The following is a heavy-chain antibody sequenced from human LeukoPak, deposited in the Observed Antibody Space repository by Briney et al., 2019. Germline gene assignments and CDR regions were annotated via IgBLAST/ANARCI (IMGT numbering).Heavy chain of an antibody. J-gene: IGHJ4*02. D-gene: IGHD2-8*02. Sequence: PGGSPRLSCAASGFTFSSYEMNWVRQAPGKGLEWVSYISSSGSTIFYADSVKGRFTISRDNAKNSLYLQMNSLRAEDTAVYYCARAPTGAMVSYWDYWGQGTLVTVSS. CDR1: GFTFSSYE. V-gene: IGHV3-48*03. CDR3: ARAPTGAMVSYWDY. CDR2: ISSSGSTI.